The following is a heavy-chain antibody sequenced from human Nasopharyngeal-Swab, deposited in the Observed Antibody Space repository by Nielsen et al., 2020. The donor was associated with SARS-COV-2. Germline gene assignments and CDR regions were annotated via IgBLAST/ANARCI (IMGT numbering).Heavy chain of an antibody. D-gene: IGHD3-3*01. CDR2: ISNSSSYI. CDR3: ARDGLDYDFWSAYFMDV. Sequence: VRQAPGKGLEWVSSISNSSSYIYYADSVKGRFTISRDNAKNSFSLQMNSLRAEDTAVYYCARDGLDYDFWSAYFMDVWGQGTTVSVSS. J-gene: IGHJ6*02. V-gene: IGHV3-21*01.